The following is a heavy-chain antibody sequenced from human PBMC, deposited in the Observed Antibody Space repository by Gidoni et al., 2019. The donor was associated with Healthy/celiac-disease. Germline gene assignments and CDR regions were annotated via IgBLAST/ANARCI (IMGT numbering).Heavy chain of an antibody. Sequence: QVQLVQSGAEVKKPGASVKVSCKASGYTFTGYYMPWVRQAPGQGLEWMGWINPNSGGTNYAQKFQGRVTMTRDTSISTAYMELSRLRSDDTAVYYCARSQRITIFGVVTRDAFDIWGQGTMVTVSS. D-gene: IGHD3-3*01. CDR1: GYTFTGYY. CDR3: ARSQRITIFGVVTRDAFDI. CDR2: INPNSGGT. J-gene: IGHJ3*02. V-gene: IGHV1-2*02.